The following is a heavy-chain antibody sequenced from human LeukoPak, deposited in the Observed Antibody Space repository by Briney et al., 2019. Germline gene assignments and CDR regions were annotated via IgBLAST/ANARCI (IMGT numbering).Heavy chain of an antibody. V-gene: IGHV3-23*01. CDR1: GFTFSSYA. CDR3: AKDGVVRGVIDYMDV. Sequence: GGSLRLSCAASGFTFSSYAMSWVRQAPGKGLEWVSAISGSGGSTYYADSVKGRFTISRDNSKSTLYLQMNSLRAEDTAVYYCAKDGVVRGVIDYMDVWGKGTTVTVSS. J-gene: IGHJ6*03. CDR2: ISGSGGST. D-gene: IGHD3-10*01.